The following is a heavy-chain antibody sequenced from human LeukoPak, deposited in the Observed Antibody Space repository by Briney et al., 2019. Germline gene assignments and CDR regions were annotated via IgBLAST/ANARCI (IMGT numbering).Heavy chain of an antibody. CDR3: HVWGTYRYQDY. CDR2: IKSKTEGGTT. V-gene: IGHV3-15*01. Sequence: PGGSLRLSCXXSGFTSSNAWMSWVRQAPGEGLEWVGRIKSKTEGGTTDYAAPVKGRFTISRDDSKNTMYLQMNSLITEDTAVYYCHVWGTYRYQDYWGQGXXV. CDR1: GFTSSNAW. D-gene: IGHD3-16*02. J-gene: IGHJ4*02.